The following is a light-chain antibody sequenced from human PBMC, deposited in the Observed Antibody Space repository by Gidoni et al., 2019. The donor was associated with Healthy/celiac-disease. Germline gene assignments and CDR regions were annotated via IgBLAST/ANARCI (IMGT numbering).Light chain of an antibody. J-gene: IGKJ2*01. CDR2: DAS. V-gene: IGKV1-5*01. CDR3: QQYNSYPYT. Sequence: DIQMTQSPSTLSAPVGDRVTITCRASQSIRSWLAWYQHKPGKAPKLLIYDASSLESGVPSRSSGSGSGTEFTLTIISLQPDDFATYYCQQYNSYPYTFGQGTKLEIK. CDR1: QSIRSW.